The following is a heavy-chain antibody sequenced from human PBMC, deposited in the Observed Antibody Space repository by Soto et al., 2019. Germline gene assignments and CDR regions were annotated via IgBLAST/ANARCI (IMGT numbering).Heavy chain of an antibody. V-gene: IGHV3-21*01. CDR2: ISTTSTYI. D-gene: IGHD3-10*02. CDR1: GFTFSGDA. CDR3: TRDYVMDV. Sequence: GGSLRLSCAASGFTFSGDAMNWVRQAPGKGLEWVSSISTTSTYIYYADSVKGRFTISRGNANNSLHLQMNSLRAEDTAVYYCTRDYVMDVWGQGTTVTVSS. J-gene: IGHJ6*02.